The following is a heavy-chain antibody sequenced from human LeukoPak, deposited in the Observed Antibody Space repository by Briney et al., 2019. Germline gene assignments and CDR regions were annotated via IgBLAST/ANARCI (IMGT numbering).Heavy chain of an antibody. Sequence: PGRSLRLSCAASGLTFSSYAMHWVRQAPGKGLEWVAVISYDGSNKYYADSVKGRFTISRDNSKNTLYLQMNSLRAEDTAVYYCARGPGLLDYWGQGTLVTVSS. CDR3: ARGPGLLDY. CDR1: GLTFSSYA. CDR2: ISYDGSNK. J-gene: IGHJ4*02. V-gene: IGHV3-30*04. D-gene: IGHD2-21*02.